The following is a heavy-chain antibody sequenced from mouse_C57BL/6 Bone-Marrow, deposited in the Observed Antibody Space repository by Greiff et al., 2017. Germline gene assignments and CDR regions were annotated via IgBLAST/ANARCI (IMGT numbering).Heavy chain of an antibody. Sequence: EVMLVESGGGLVKPGGSLKLSCAASGFTFSSYAMSWVRQTPEKRLEWVATISDGGSYTYYPDNVKGRFTISRDNAKNNLYLQMSHLKSEDTAMYYCAREGYYSNYVVYYYAMDYWGQGTSVTVSS. CDR1: GFTFSSYA. V-gene: IGHV5-4*01. J-gene: IGHJ4*01. CDR2: ISDGGSYT. CDR3: AREGYYSNYVVYYYAMDY. D-gene: IGHD2-5*01.